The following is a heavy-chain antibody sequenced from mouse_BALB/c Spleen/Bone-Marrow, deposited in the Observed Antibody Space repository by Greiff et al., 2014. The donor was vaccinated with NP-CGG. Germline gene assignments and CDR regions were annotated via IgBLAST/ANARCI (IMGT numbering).Heavy chain of an antibody. CDR3: ARYCYGSSYFDY. D-gene: IGHD1-1*01. Sequence: VQLQQSGAELVKPGASVKLSCTASGFNIKDTYMHWVKQRPEQGLEWIGRIDPANGNTKYDPKFQGKATITADTSSNTAYLQLSSLTSEDTAVYYCARYCYGSSYFDYRGQGTSLTVSS. CDR1: GFNIKDTY. V-gene: IGHV14-3*02. J-gene: IGHJ2*02. CDR2: IDPANGNT.